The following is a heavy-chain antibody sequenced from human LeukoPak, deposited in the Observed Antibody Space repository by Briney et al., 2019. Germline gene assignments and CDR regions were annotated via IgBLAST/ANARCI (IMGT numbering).Heavy chain of an antibody. CDR3: ARSLWYSDAFDI. D-gene: IGHD6-13*01. CDR2: IYTSGST. Sequence: PSETLSLTCTVSGGSISSGSYYWRWIRQPAGKGLEWIGRIYTSGSTNYNPSLKSRVTISVDTSKSQFSLKLSSVTAADTAVYYCARSLWYSDAFDIWGQGTMVTVSS. V-gene: IGHV4-61*02. J-gene: IGHJ3*02. CDR1: GGSISSGSYY.